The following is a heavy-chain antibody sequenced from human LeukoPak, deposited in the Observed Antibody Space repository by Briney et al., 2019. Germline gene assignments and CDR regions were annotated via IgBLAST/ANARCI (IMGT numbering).Heavy chain of an antibody. Sequence: PSETLSLTCTVCGGFISSYYWSWIRQPPGKGLEWIGYIYYSGSTNYNPSLKSRVTISVDTSKNQFSLKLSSVTAADTAVYYCARAPRFLEWGYWGQGTLVTVSS. CDR1: GGFISSYY. D-gene: IGHD3-3*01. CDR3: ARAPRFLEWGY. J-gene: IGHJ4*02. CDR2: IYYSGST. V-gene: IGHV4-59*01.